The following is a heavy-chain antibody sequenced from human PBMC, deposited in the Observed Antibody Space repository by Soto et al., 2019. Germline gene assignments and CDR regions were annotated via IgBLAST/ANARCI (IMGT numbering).Heavy chain of an antibody. D-gene: IGHD2-15*01. CDR2: VDDSGTT. J-gene: IGHJ5*02. CDR3: SRGVSCSGGSCYPTGWFDP. Sequence: QVQLQQSGPGLVKPSETLSLTCSVSAGSMRNYYWSWIRQPPGKGLEWIGNVDDSGTTKYNPSLRSRVTLSVDACTNQFSRKLSSVIAAETAVYYGSRGVSCSGGSCYPTGWFDPWGHGTLVTVSS. V-gene: IGHV4-59*01. CDR1: AGSMRNYY.